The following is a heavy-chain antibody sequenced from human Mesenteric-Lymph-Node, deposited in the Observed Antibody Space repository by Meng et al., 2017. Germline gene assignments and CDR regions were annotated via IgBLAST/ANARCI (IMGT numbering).Heavy chain of an antibody. V-gene: IGHV4-30-4*01. J-gene: IGHJ4*02. D-gene: IGHD1-26*01. CDR3: ARGKQDAWELLAY. CDR1: GGSVSSGNNY. Sequence: QVQLQEAGPGLVKPSQTLSLTCTVSGGSVSSGNNYWIWIRQPPGKGLEWIGYIYYSGRTYYNPSLNSRISISLDKSKNHFSLKVNSVTAADTAVYYCARGKQDAWELLAYWGQGALVTVSS. CDR2: IYYSGRT.